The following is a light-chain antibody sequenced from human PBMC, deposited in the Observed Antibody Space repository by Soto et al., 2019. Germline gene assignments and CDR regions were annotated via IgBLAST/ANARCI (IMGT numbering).Light chain of an antibody. V-gene: IGKV3-20*01. CDR2: DAS. Sequence: EIVLTPSPGTLSLSPGERATLSCRASQRISSNSLAWYQQKPGQAPRLLIYDASNRATGIPDRFSGSGSGTDFTLTISRLEPEDFAVYYCQQRGGSPPTWTFGQGTKVDIK. J-gene: IGKJ1*01. CDR3: QQRGGSPPTWT. CDR1: QRISSNS.